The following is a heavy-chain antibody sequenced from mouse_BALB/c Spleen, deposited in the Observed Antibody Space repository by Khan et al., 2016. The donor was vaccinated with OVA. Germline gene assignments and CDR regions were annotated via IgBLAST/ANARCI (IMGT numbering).Heavy chain of an antibody. J-gene: IGHJ2*01. V-gene: IGHV3-2*02. CDR3: ARSVTITTLVATDLDY. CDR2: ISYSGRT. Sequence: EVQLQESGPGLVKPSQSLSLTCTVTGYSITSDYAWNWIRQFPGNKLEWMGYISYSGRTSYNPSLKSRISITRDTSKNPFFLQLNSVTTEDTTTYYCARSVTITTLVATDLDYWGQGTTLTVSA. D-gene: IGHD1-1*01. CDR1: GYSITSDYA.